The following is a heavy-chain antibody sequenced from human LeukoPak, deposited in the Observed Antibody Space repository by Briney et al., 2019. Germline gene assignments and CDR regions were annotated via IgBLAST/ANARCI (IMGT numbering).Heavy chain of an antibody. CDR2: INPNSGGT. CDR1: GYTFTGYY. Sequence: ASVKVSCKASGYTFTGYYMHWVRQAPGQGLEWMGWINPNSGGTNYAQKFQGRVTMTRDTSISTAYMELSRLRSDDTAVYYCARAPQGLGSYYYYGMDVWGQGTTVTVS. J-gene: IGHJ6*02. CDR3: ARAPQGLGSYYYYGMDV. V-gene: IGHV1-2*02. D-gene: IGHD3-10*01.